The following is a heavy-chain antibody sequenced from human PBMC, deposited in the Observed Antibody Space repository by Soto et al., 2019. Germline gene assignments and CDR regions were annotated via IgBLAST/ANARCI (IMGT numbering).Heavy chain of an antibody. J-gene: IGHJ4*01. V-gene: IGHV3-23*01. Sequence: CGWLRLAXVACGISFGSRAMSWFRQAPGEGLEWVSTITDSGGDAKYADSVRGRFTISRDNFYNTLSLQMSSLRAEDSAVYYRARGSTDSYPGSRVLDFCGQGTLVTVPS. D-gene: IGHD3-10*01. CDR2: ITDSGGDA. CDR1: GISFGSRA. CDR3: ARGSTDSYPGSRVLDF.